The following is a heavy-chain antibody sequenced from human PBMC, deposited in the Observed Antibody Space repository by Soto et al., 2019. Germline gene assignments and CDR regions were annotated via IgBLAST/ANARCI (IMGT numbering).Heavy chain of an antibody. J-gene: IGHJ4*02. D-gene: IGHD2-8*01. CDR1: GFSLSTTGGG. Sequence: QITLKESGPTLVKPTQTLTLTCTFSGFSLSTTGGGVGWFRQPPGKALEWIAVIFWDDDKRYSPSLKRRLTITKDTSENQVVLTMTNMDPVDTATYDCAHRRGGVPFDYWGPGTLVTVSS. CDR3: AHRRGGVPFDY. V-gene: IGHV2-5*02. CDR2: IFWDDDK.